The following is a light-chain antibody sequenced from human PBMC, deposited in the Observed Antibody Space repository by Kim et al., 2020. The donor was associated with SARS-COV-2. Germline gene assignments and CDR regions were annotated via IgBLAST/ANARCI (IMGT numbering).Light chain of an antibody. CDR2: GAS. V-gene: IGKV3-15*01. CDR1: QSVSRN. CDR3: QQYNNWPVT. J-gene: IGKJ2*01. Sequence: SVSPGERATLSCRASQSVSRNLAWYQQKPGQAPRLLIYGASTRATGIPARFSGSGSGTEFTLTISSLQSEDFAVYCCQQYNNWPVTCGQGTKLEI.